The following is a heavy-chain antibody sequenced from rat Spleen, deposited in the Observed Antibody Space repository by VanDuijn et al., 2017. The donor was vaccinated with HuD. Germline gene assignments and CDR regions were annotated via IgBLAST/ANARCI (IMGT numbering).Heavy chain of an antibody. D-gene: IGHD1-4*01. V-gene: IGHV5-25*01. Sequence: EVQLVESGGGLVQTGRSLKLSCAASGFTYSKHVMAWVRQAPTRGLEWVASISIGGGNTYYRDSVMGRFTISRDNAKSTLYLQMDSLRSEDTATYYCATPTPGIPFAYWGQGTLVTVSS. CDR3: ATPTPGIPFAY. CDR2: ISIGGGNT. J-gene: IGHJ3*01. CDR1: GFTYSKHV.